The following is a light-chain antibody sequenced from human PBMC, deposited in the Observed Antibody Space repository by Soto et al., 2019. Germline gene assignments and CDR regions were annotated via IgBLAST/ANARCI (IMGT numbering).Light chain of an antibody. CDR1: KLGDKY. CDR3: QAWDSSTRVV. V-gene: IGLV3-1*01. Sequence: SYELTQPPSVSVSPGQTASITGSGDKLGDKYACWYQQKPGQSPVLVIYQDSKRPSGIPERFSGSNSGNTATLTLSGTQAMDEADYYCQAWDSSTRVVFGGGTKLNVL. J-gene: IGLJ2*01. CDR2: QDS.